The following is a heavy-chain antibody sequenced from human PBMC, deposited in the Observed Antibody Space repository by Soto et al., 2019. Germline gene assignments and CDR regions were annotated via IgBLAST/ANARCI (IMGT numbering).Heavy chain of an antibody. CDR2: INPNSGGT. D-gene: IGHD5-12*01. CDR3: ARDGIGYSGYDTYYYYGMDV. V-gene: IGHV1-2*02. CDR1: GYTFTGYY. Sequence: QVQLVQYGAEVKKPGVSVNVSCKASGYTFTGYYMHWVRQAPGQGVEWMGWINPNSGGTNYAQKFQGRVTMTRDTSFSTADMELSRLRSDDTAVYYCARDGIGYSGYDTYYYYGMDVWGQGTTVTVSS. J-gene: IGHJ6*02.